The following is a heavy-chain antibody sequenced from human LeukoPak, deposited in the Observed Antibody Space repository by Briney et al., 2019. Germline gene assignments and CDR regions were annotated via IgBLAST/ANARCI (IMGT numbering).Heavy chain of an antibody. Sequence: GESLKISCKGSGYSFTSYWIGWVRQMPGKGLEWLGIIYTGDSNTRYSPSFQGQVTISADKSISTAYLQWSSLKASDTARYFCARESSSSILYWGQGTLVTVSS. CDR1: GYSFTSYW. CDR2: IYTGDSNT. V-gene: IGHV5-51*01. CDR3: ARESSSSILY. J-gene: IGHJ4*02. D-gene: IGHD6-6*01.